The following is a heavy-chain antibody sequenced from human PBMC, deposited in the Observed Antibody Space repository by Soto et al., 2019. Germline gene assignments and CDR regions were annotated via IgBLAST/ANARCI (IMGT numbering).Heavy chain of an antibody. J-gene: IGHJ5*02. V-gene: IGHV1-3*01. CDR1: GYTFTRYT. CDR3: ARGIATGQLDP. CDR2: INPDNGNT. D-gene: IGHD2-15*01. Sequence: QVQLVQSGAEGKKPGASVKISCKASGYTFTRYTMNWVRQAPGQRLEWMGWINPDNGNTKSSQKFQDRVIITRDTSASTAYMDLSRLRSEDTAVYYCARGIATGQLDPWGQGTLVTVSS.